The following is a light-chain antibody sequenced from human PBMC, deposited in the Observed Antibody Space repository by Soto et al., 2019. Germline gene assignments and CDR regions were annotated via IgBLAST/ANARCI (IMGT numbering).Light chain of an antibody. Sequence: DIQMTQSPSSLSASVGDRVTXXXXASQSISSYLNWYQQKPGKAPKLLIYAASSLQSGVPSRFSGSGSGTDFTLTISSLQPEDFATYYCQQSYSTPWTFGQGTMVDIK. CDR2: AAS. V-gene: IGKV1-39*01. CDR3: QQSYSTPWT. CDR1: QSISSY. J-gene: IGKJ1*01.